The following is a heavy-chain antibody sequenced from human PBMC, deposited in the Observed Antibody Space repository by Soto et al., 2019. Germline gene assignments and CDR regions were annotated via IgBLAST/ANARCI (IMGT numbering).Heavy chain of an antibody. CDR3: ARDRDSSCGNSFDY. J-gene: IGHJ4*02. Sequence: ASVKVSCKASGYTFTSYGISWVRQAPGQGLEWMGWISAHNGNTNYAQKLQDRVTMTTDTSTSTAYMELRSLRSDDTAVYYCARDRDSSCGNSFDYWGQGTLVTVSS. D-gene: IGHD6-6*01. CDR2: ISAHNGNT. V-gene: IGHV1-18*01. CDR1: GYTFTSYG.